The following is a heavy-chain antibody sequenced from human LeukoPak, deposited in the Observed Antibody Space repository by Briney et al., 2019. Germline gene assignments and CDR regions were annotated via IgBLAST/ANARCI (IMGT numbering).Heavy chain of an antibody. CDR2: IRYDGSNK. Sequence: GGSLRLSCAASGFSFSNYGMHWVRQAPGKGLEWVAFIRYDGSNKYYADSVKGRFTISRDNSKNTLYLQMNSLRAEDTAVYYCAKGHLRGRYYYDSSGYFDYWGQGTLVTVSS. CDR3: AKGHLRGRYYYDSSGYFDY. CDR1: GFSFSNYG. D-gene: IGHD3-22*01. J-gene: IGHJ4*02. V-gene: IGHV3-30*02.